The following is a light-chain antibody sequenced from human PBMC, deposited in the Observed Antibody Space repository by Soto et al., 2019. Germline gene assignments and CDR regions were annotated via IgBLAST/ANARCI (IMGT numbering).Light chain of an antibody. CDR3: QQYGSSPWT. CDR1: QGVSSSY. CDR2: GAS. V-gene: IGKV3-20*01. Sequence: EIGLTQSPGPLSLSPGERAPLSCMASQGVSSSYLAWYQQNPGQAPRLLIYGASSRATGIPDRFSGSGSGTDVSLTISRLEPEDFAVYYGQQYGSSPWTCGQGTEVEIK. J-gene: IGKJ1*01.